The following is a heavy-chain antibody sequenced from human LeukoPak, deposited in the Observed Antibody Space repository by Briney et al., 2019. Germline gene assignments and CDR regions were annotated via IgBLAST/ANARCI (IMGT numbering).Heavy chain of an antibody. CDR1: GYTFTSYY. CDR2: INPSGGST. D-gene: IGHD5-18*01. J-gene: IGHJ6*03. CDR3: ARGKSKGIQLWLSYYYYMDV. Sequence: ASVKVSCKASGYTFTSYYMHWVRQAPGQGLEWMGIINPSGGSTSYAQKFQGRVTMTRDMSTSTDYMELSSLRSEDTAVYYCARGKSKGIQLWLSYYYYMDVWGKGTTVTISS. V-gene: IGHV1-46*01.